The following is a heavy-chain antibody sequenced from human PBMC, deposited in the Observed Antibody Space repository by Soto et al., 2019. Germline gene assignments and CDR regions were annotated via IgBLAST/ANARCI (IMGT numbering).Heavy chain of an antibody. Sequence: QVQLVQSGAEVKKPGASVKVSCKASGYSFITYGISWVRQAPGQGLEWMGWISTYNGNTNYAQKLQGRITMTTDTSTTTGYMGRSSLRSDDTAVYYCARDRPTSSIRARDYYYAMDVWGQGTTVTVSS. CDR3: ARDRPTSSIRARDYYYAMDV. D-gene: IGHD6-6*01. J-gene: IGHJ6*02. V-gene: IGHV1-18*01. CDR1: GYSFITYG. CDR2: ISTYNGNT.